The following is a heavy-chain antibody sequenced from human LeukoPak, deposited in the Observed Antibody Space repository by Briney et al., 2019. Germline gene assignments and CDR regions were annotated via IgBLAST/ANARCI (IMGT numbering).Heavy chain of an antibody. CDR3: ARGRKGYSYGEFDY. J-gene: IGHJ4*02. D-gene: IGHD5-18*01. CDR2: ISAYNGNT. CDR1: GYTFTSYG. V-gene: IGHV1-18*04. Sequence: ASVKVSCKASGYTFTSYGISWVRQAPGQGLEWMGWISAYNGNTNYAQKLQGRDTMTTDTSTSTAYMELRSLRSDDTAVYYCARGRKGYSYGEFDYWGQGTLVTVSS.